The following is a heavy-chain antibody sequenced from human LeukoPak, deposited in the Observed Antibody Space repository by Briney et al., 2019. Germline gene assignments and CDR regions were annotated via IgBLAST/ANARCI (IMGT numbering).Heavy chain of an antibody. CDR1: GFTFSSYT. V-gene: IGHV3-21*01. CDR3: ARRRVTYYFDY. CDR2: ITSAGTYT. J-gene: IGHJ4*02. Sequence: PGGSLRLSCAASGFTFSSYTMTWVRQAPGKGLEWVSSITSAGTYTYYGGSVKGRFTISRDNDKNSVFLEMNSLRVEDTALYFCARRRVTYYFDYWGQGSLVTVSS. D-gene: IGHD2-21*02.